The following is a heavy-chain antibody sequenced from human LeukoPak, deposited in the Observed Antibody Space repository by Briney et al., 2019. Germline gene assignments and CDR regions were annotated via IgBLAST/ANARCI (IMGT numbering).Heavy chain of an antibody. CDR2: ISSSSSYI. CDR3: ASLGYCSSTSCFH. V-gene: IGHV3-21*01. Sequence: GGSLRLSCAASRFTFSSYSMNWVRQAPGKGLEWVSSISSSSSYIYYADSVKGRFTISRDNAKNSLYLQMNSLRAEDTAVYYCASLGYCSSTSCFHWGQGTLVTVSS. CDR1: RFTFSSYS. J-gene: IGHJ4*02. D-gene: IGHD2-2*01.